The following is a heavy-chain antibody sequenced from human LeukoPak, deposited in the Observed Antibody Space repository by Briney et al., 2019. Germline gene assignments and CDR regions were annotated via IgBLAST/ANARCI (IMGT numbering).Heavy chain of an antibody. D-gene: IGHD3-10*01. J-gene: IGHJ6*03. CDR3: ARGRASYYYYMDV. Sequence: PSETLSLTCTVSGGSISSSSYYWGWIRQPPGKGLEWIGSIYYSGSTYYNPSLKSRVTISVDTSKNQFPLKLSSVTAADTAVYYCARGRASYYYYMDVWGKGTTVTVSS. CDR1: GGSISSSSYY. V-gene: IGHV4-39*06. CDR2: IYYSGST.